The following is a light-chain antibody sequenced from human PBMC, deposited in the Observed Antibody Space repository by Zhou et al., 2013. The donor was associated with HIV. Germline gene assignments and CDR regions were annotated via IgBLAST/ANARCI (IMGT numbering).Light chain of an antibody. Sequence: EIVMTQTPLSLSITPGEPASISCRSSQSLLHSNGYNYLDWYLQKPGQSPQLLIYLGSNRASGVPDRFSGSGSGTDFTLKISKLEAEDVGVYYCMQALQTPLTFGGGTKVEIK. V-gene: IGKV2-28*01. CDR3: MQALQTPLT. J-gene: IGKJ4*01. CDR2: LGS. CDR1: QSLLHSNGYNY.